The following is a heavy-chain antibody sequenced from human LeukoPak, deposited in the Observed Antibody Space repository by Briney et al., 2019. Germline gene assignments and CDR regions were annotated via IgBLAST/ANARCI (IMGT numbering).Heavy chain of an antibody. CDR2: INPNSGGT. CDR1: GYTFTGYY. D-gene: IGHD3-10*01. J-gene: IGHJ4*02. V-gene: IGHV1-2*02. Sequence: GESLKISCKGSGYTFTGYYMHWVRQAPGQGLEWMGWINPNSGGTNYAQKFQGRVTMTRDTSISTAYMELSRLRSDDTAVYYCELLWFGERDYWGQGTLVTVSS. CDR3: ELLWFGERDY.